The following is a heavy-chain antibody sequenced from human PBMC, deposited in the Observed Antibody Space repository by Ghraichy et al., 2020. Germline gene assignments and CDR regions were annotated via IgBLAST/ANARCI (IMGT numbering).Heavy chain of an antibody. CDR2: IKQDGSEK. D-gene: IGHD6-13*01. CDR1: GFTFSSYW. CDR3: ARGQYSSRWSFVYWFDP. J-gene: IGHJ5*02. Sequence: LTCAASGFTFSSYWMSWVRQAPGKGLEWVANIKQDGSEKYYVDSVKGRFTISRDNAKNSLYLQMNSLRAEDTAVYYCARGQYSSRWSFVYWFDPWGQGILVIVSS. V-gene: IGHV3-7*01.